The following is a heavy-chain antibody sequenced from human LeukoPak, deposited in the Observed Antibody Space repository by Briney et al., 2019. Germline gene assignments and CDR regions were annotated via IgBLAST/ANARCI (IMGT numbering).Heavy chain of an antibody. CDR1: GFTFSSYA. Sequence: GGSLRLSCAASGFTFSSYAMSWVRQAPGKGLEWVSAISGSGGSTYYADSVKGRFTISRDNSKNTLYLQMNSLRAEDTAVYYCAKVRYYYDSSGYSYVDYWGQGTLVTVSS. D-gene: IGHD3-22*01. CDR3: AKVRYYYDSSGYSYVDY. J-gene: IGHJ4*02. CDR2: ISGSGGST. V-gene: IGHV3-23*01.